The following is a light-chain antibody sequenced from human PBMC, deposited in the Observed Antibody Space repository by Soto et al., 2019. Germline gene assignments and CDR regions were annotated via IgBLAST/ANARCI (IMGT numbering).Light chain of an antibody. Sequence: EVVLTQSPGTLSLSPGEGATLYCRASQTIYITSLAWYHQRPGQAPRLLMYFASKRASGTPDRFSGSGPEMSGTDFTLTISRLEPEDFGVYYCHQYGTSPYTFGQGTTL. J-gene: IGKJ2*01. CDR1: QTIYITS. CDR3: HQYGTSPYT. CDR2: FAS. V-gene: IGKV3-20*01.